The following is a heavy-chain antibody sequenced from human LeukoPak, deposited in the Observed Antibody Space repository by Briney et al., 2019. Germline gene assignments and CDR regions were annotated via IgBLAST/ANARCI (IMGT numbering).Heavy chain of an antibody. J-gene: IGHJ5*02. V-gene: IGHV3-23*01. D-gene: IGHD3-10*01. CDR1: GFTFSNYA. CDR2: LSGSGGSA. CDR3: ARDYYGSGSFDP. Sequence: GGSLRLSCAASGFTFSNYAMSWVRQAPGKGLEWVSALSGSGGSAYYADSVKGRFTISRDNSKNTLYLQMNSLRAEDTAVYYCARDYYGSGSFDPWGQGTLVTVSS.